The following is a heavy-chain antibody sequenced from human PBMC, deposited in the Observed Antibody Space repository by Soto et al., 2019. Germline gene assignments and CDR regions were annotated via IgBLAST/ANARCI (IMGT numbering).Heavy chain of an antibody. D-gene: IGHD3-10*01. J-gene: IGHJ3*01. V-gene: IGHV3-48*03. Sequence: PGGSLRLSCAASGFIFSSYEMNWVRQAPGKGPEWISYIGASGGTKYSADSAKGRFTISRDNAQNSLYLQMNSQRAEDTAVYYCARDCGGDVGQFLFPDGFDLWGQGTMVTVSS. CDR3: ARDCGGDVGQFLFPDGFDL. CDR1: GFIFSSYE. CDR2: IGASGGTK.